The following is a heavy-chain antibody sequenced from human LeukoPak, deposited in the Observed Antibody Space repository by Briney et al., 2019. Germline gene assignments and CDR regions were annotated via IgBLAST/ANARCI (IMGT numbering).Heavy chain of an antibody. CDR3: AKDGDYSILRWFDP. CDR2: IRYDGTKQ. Sequence: GGSLRLSCAASGFTFSNHGMQWVRQAPGKGLEWVAFIRYDGTKQFYADSVKGRFTISSDNSKNTLYLQMNSLRPEDTAVYYCAKDGDYSILRWFDPWGQGTLVTVSS. D-gene: IGHD4-11*01. V-gene: IGHV3-30*02. CDR1: GFTFSNHG. J-gene: IGHJ5*02.